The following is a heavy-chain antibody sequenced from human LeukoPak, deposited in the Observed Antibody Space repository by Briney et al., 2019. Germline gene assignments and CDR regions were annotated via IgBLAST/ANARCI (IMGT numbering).Heavy chain of an antibody. CDR3: ARVGYSSSFGYYYYYMDV. Sequence: ASAKVSCKASGYTFTGYYMHWVRQAPGQGLEWMGWINPNSGGTNYAQKFQGRVTMTRDTSISTAYMELSRLRSDDTAVYYCARVGYSSSFGYYYYYMDVWGKGTTVTVSS. CDR2: INPNSGGT. CDR1: GYTFTGYY. J-gene: IGHJ6*03. D-gene: IGHD6-6*01. V-gene: IGHV1-2*02.